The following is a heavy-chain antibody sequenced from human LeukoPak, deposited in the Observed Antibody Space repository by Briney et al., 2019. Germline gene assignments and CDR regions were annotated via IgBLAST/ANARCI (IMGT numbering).Heavy chain of an antibody. CDR1: GFTFSSYA. J-gene: IGHJ4*02. CDR3: AKVGSGWYYFDY. Sequence: GGSLRLSCAASGFTFSSYAMSWVRQARGKGMEWVSAISGSGGSTYYADSVKGRFTISRDNSKNTLYLQMNSLRAEDTAVYYCAKVGSGWYYFDYWGQGTLVTVSS. D-gene: IGHD6-19*01. V-gene: IGHV3-23*01. CDR2: ISGSGGST.